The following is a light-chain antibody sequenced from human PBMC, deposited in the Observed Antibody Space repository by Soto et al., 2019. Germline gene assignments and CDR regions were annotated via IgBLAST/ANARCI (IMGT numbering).Light chain of an antibody. V-gene: IGKV3-20*01. CDR2: GAS. CDR3: QQNVSSALT. CDR1: QSVNNNY. J-gene: IGKJ4*01. Sequence: EIVLTQSPGTLSLSPGERATLSCRASQSVNNNYLAWYQQKPGQAPRLLIYGASSRATGIPDRFSGSGSGTDFTLTISRLEPEDFAVYYCQQNVSSALTFGGGTKVEIK.